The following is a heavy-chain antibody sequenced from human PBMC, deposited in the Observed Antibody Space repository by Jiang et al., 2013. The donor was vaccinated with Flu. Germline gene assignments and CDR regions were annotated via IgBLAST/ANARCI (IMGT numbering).Heavy chain of an antibody. V-gene: IGHV2-5*02. CDR3: ARRRKEMTTIWNYDY. CDR2: IYWDDDK. Sequence: KPTQTLTLTCTFSGFSLSTNGVGVGWIRQPPGKALEWLAVIYWDDDKRYSPSLKTRLTITKDTSKNQVVLTMTNMDPADTATYYCARRRKEMTTIWNYDYWGQGTLVTVSS. D-gene: IGHD5-24*01. CDR1: GFSLSTNGVG. J-gene: IGHJ4*02.